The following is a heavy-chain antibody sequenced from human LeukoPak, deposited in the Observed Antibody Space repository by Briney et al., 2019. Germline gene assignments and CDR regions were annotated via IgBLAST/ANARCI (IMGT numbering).Heavy chain of an antibody. V-gene: IGHV3-21*01. CDR2: ISSSSSYI. D-gene: IGHD5-12*01. CDR1: GFTFSRFG. CDR3: ARSGYVHAFDI. Sequence: GGSLRLSCAASGFTFSRFGMNWVRQAPGKGLEWVSSISSSSSYIYYADSVKGRFTISRDNAKNSLYLQMNSLRAEDTAVYYCARSGYVHAFDIWGQGTMVTVSS. J-gene: IGHJ3*02.